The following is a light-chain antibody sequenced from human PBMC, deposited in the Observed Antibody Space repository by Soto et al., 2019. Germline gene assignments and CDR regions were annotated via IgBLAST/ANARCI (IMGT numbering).Light chain of an antibody. CDR3: QQYSKLPLIT. Sequence: EIVMKQSPVTLSVSPGEGATLSCRASQSVRSYLAWYQHKRGQAPRLLIYGASTRATGIPVRFSGSGSGTDFTLTISSLQTEDFSVYFCQQYSKLPLITFGQGTRLEVK. J-gene: IGKJ5*01. CDR2: GAS. CDR1: QSVRSY. V-gene: IGKV3-15*01.